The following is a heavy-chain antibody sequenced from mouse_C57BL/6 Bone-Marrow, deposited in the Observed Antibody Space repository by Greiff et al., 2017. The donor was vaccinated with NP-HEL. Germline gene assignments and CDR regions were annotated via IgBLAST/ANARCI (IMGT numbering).Heavy chain of an antibody. Sequence: QVQLKQSGAELVKPGASVKISCKASGYAFSSYWMNWVKQRPGKGLEWIGQIYPGGGDTNYNGKFKGKATLTADKSSSTAYMQLSSLTSEDSAVYFCARYYGSGYYFDYWGQGTTLTVSS. J-gene: IGHJ2*01. CDR3: ARYYGSGYYFDY. D-gene: IGHD1-1*01. CDR1: GYAFSSYW. CDR2: IYPGGGDT. V-gene: IGHV1-80*01.